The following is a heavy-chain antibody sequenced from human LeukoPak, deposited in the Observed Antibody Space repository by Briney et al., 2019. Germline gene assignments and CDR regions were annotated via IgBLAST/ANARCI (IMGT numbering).Heavy chain of an antibody. CDR3: ARQGAAGKYYYYYMDV. V-gene: IGHV5-51*01. J-gene: IGHJ6*03. CDR2: IYPDDSNT. Sequence: EESLKISCKGSGYNFPIYWIGWVRQMPGQGLEWMGIIYPDDSNTIYGPSFQGQVTISADKSINTAYLEWSSLKASDTAIYYCARQGAAGKYYYYYMDVWGKGTTVTVSS. D-gene: IGHD6-13*01. CDR1: GYNFPIYW.